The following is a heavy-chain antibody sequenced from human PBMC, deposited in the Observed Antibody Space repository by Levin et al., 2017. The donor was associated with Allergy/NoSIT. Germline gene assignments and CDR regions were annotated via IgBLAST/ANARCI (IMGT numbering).Heavy chain of an antibody. CDR2: IGSSISTI. V-gene: IGHV3-48*01. J-gene: IGHJ4*02. CDR3: ATTVGSANVFDY. CDR1: GFSFNLYN. D-gene: IGHD2-2*03. Sequence: PGGSLRLSCAASGFSFNLYNMNWVRQAPGKGLEWVSFIGSSISTIHYADSVKGRFTISRDNAKSSLFLQMNSLRVEDTAVYYCATTVGSANVFDYWSQGTLVTVSP.